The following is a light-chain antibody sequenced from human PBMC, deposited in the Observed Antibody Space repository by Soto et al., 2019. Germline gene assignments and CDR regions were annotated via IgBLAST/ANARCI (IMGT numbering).Light chain of an antibody. CDR1: SSDVGGYYF. CDR2: DVT. J-gene: IGLJ1*01. V-gene: IGLV2-11*01. Sequence: QSVLTQPRSVSGSPGQSVTISCTGTSSDVGGYYFVSWYQQHPGKAPKLMIYDVTKRPSGVPDRFSGSKSGNTASLTISGLQAEDEAEYYCCSYAGSFNYVFGTGTKVTVL. CDR3: CSYAGSFNYV.